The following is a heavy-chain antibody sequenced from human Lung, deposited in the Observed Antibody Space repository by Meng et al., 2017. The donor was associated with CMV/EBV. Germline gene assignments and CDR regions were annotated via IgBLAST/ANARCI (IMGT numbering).Heavy chain of an antibody. J-gene: IGHJ6*02. CDR3: TTGRIYCSSTSCHWGGMDV. D-gene: IGHD2-2*01. CDR1: GFXFSNAW. V-gene: IGHV3-15*01. CDR2: IKSKTDGGTT. Sequence: GGSXRLXCAASGFXFSNAWMSWVRQAPGKGLEWVGRIKSKTDGGTTDYAAPVKGRFTISRDDSKNTLYLQMHSLKTEDTAVYYCTTGRIYCSSTSCHWGGMDVWXQGTTVTVSS.